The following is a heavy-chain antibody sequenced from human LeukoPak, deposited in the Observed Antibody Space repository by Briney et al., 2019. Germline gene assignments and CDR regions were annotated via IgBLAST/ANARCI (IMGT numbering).Heavy chain of an antibody. V-gene: IGHV3-23*01. CDR1: GFTFSTYA. CDR3: AKDKSYYYDSGSYGLDY. CDR2: ISGSDGST. Sequence: GGSLRLSCAASGFTFSTYAMSWVRQAPGKGLEWVSAISGSDGSTYYADSVKGRFTISRDNSKNTLYLQMNSLRAEDTAVYYCAKDKSYYYDSGSYGLDYWGQGTLVTVSS. D-gene: IGHD3-10*01. J-gene: IGHJ4*02.